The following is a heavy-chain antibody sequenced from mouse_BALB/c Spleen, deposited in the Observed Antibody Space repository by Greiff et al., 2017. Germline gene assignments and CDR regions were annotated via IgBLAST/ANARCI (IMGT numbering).Heavy chain of an antibody. CDR1: GFTFSSYA. Sequence: EVKLVESGGGLVKPGGSLKLSCAASGFTFSSYAMSWVRQSPEKRLEWVAEISSGGSYTYYPDTVTGRFTISRDNAKNTLYLEMSSLRSEDTAMYYCARGLYYYGISLRAMDYWGQGTSVTVSS. CDR2: ISSGGSYT. V-gene: IGHV5-9-4*01. D-gene: IGHD1-1*01. CDR3: ARGLYYYGISLRAMDY. J-gene: IGHJ4*01.